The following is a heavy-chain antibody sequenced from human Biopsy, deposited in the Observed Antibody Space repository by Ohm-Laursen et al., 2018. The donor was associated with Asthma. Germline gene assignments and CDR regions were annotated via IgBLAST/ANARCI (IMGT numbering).Heavy chain of an antibody. Sequence: SLRLSCAASGFSFSNFAIHWARQAPGKGLEWVGVISKDASTQDYADSVKGRFTMARDNSKNTLDLQMNSLREEDTAAYYCVRDGTDDAFDIWGQGTVVSVSS. J-gene: IGHJ3*02. CDR1: GFSFSNFA. CDR2: ISKDASTQ. V-gene: IGHV3-30*01. CDR3: VRDGTDDAFDI. D-gene: IGHD1-1*01.